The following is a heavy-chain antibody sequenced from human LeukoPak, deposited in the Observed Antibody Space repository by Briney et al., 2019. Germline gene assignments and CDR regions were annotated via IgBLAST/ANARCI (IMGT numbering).Heavy chain of an antibody. Sequence: SETLSLTCTVSGGSISSSSYYWGWIRQPPGKGLEWIGSIYYSGSTYYNPSLKSRVTISVDTSKNQFSLKLSSVTAADTAVYYCARTLGRYYYDSSGYYPDAFDIWGQGTMVTVSS. D-gene: IGHD3-22*01. V-gene: IGHV4-39*07. CDR3: ARTLGRYYYDSSGYYPDAFDI. J-gene: IGHJ3*02. CDR2: IYYSGST. CDR1: GGSISSSSYY.